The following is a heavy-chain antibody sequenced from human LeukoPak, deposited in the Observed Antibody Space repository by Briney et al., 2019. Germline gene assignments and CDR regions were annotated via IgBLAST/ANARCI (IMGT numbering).Heavy chain of an antibody. CDR3: ARDEYLWSGYYPNQAFDY. CDR2: IKQDGSEK. D-gene: IGHD3-3*01. V-gene: IGHV3-7*01. CDR1: GFTFSRHW. Sequence: GGSLRLSCAASGFTFSRHWMTWVRQAPGKGLEWVANIKQDGSEKYYVDSVKGRYTISRDNAKNSLYLQMNSLRAEDTAVYYCARDEYLWSGYYPNQAFDYWGQGTLVTVSS. J-gene: IGHJ4*02.